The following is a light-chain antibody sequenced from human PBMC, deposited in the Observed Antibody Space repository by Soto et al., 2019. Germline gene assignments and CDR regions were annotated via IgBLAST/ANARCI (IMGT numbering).Light chain of an antibody. CDR2: SND. V-gene: IGLV1-47*02. CDR3: SATDDRLSGPV. CDR1: SSNIETNY. J-gene: IGLJ2*01. Sequence: QSVLTQPPSASGTPGQRVTISCSGSSSNIETNYVYWYQHLPGAAPKLLIYSNDQRSSGVPDRFSASKSGTSASLAISGLRSEDEGDYYCSATDDRLSGPVFGGGTKLTVL.